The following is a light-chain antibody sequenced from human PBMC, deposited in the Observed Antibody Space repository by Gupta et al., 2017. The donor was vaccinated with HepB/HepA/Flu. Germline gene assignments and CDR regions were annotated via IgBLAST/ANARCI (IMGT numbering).Light chain of an antibody. CDR3: SSYAGSYTFLV. CDR2: DVN. Sequence: QSALTQPRSVSGSPGQSVIISCTGTNSDVGYYNYVSWYQQHPGKAPKLMIYDVNKRPSGVPDRFSGAKSGNTASLTISGLQAEDEADYYCSSYAGSYTFLVFGGGTKLTVL. V-gene: IGLV2-11*01. J-gene: IGLJ2*01. CDR1: NSDVGYYNY.